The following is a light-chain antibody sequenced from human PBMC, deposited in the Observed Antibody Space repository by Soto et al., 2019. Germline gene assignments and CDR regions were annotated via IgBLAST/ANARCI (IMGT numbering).Light chain of an antibody. CDR2: DVS. CDR3: SSYTSSSTV. Sequence: QCALTQPASVSGSPGQSITISCTGTSSDVGGYNYVSWYQQHPGKAPKLMIYDVSNRPSGVSNRFSGSKSGNTASLTISGLQAEDEADYYCSSYTSSSTVFGTGTKLTVL. V-gene: IGLV2-14*01. J-gene: IGLJ1*01. CDR1: SSDVGGYNY.